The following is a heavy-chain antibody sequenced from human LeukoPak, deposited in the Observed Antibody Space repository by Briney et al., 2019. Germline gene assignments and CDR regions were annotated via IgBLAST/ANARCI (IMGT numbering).Heavy chain of an antibody. D-gene: IGHD6-13*01. CDR1: GLTFSNYA. V-gene: IGHV3-23*01. J-gene: IGHJ4*02. Sequence: PGGSLRLSCAASGLTFSNYAMSWVRQAPGKGLEWVSGISGSGGSTNYADSVKGRFTISRDNSKNTLYLQMNSLRAEDTAVYYCAKDKYSSNWYSFDYWGQGTLVTVSS. CDR2: ISGSGGST. CDR3: AKDKYSSNWYSFDY.